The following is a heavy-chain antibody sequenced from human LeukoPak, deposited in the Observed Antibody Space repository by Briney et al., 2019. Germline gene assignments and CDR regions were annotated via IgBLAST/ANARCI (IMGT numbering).Heavy chain of an antibody. CDR2: IYYSGRT. V-gene: IGHV4-30-2*01. CDR1: GGSIMVAAYS. J-gene: IGHJ4*02. Sequence: PSETLSLTCTVSGGSIMVAAYSWSWIRQPPGKGLEWIGYIYYSGRTYYNPSLKSRVTISLDRSKNQFSLKLSSVTAADTAVYFCARLSWSGGYHDNWGPGTLVTVSS. CDR3: ARLSWSGGYHDN. D-gene: IGHD6-13*01.